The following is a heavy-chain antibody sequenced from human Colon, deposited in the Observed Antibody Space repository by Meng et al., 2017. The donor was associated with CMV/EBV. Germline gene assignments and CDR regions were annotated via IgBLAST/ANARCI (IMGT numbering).Heavy chain of an antibody. V-gene: IGHV1-18*01. J-gene: IGHJ4*02. Sequence: SCKASGYTFTSSGISWVREAPGKGLEWLGWITAYNGNRNYAERLQDRVTMTTDTTTNTVEMELRSLTADDTAIYYCARGSYLGTFDFWGQGTLVTVSS. CDR2: ITAYNGNR. CDR1: GYTFTSSG. D-gene: IGHD2-21*01. CDR3: ARGSYLGTFDF.